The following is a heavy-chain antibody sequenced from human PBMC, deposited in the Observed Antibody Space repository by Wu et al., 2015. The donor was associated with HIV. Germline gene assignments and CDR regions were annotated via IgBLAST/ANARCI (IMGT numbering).Heavy chain of an antibody. CDR2: IIPIFGTA. J-gene: IGHJ6*03. V-gene: IGHV1-69*12. CDR3: ASGTTGTPVYYYYYMDV. D-gene: IGHD1-1*01. CDR1: GGTFSSYA. Sequence: QVQLVQSGAEVKKPGSSVKVSCKASGGTFSSYAISWVRQAPGQGLEWMGGIIPIFGTANYAQKFQGRVTITADESTSTAYMELSSLRSEDTAVYYCASGTTGTPVYYYYYMDVXGKGTTVTVSS.